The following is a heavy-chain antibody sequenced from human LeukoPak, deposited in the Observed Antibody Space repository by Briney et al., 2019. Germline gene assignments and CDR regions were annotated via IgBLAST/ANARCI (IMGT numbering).Heavy chain of an antibody. CDR2: IIPIFGTA. CDR3: ARVPRYYDSSGYYYLDAFDI. Sequence: SVKVSCKASGGTFSSYAISWVRQAPGQGLEWMGGIIPIFGTANYAQKFQGRVTITADEFTSTAYMELSSLRSEDTAVYYCARVPRYYDSSGYYYLDAFDIWGQGTMVTVSS. V-gene: IGHV1-69*13. D-gene: IGHD3-22*01. CDR1: GGTFSSYA. J-gene: IGHJ3*02.